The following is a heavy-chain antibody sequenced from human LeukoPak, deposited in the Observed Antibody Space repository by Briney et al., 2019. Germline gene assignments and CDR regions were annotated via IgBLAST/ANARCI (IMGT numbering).Heavy chain of an antibody. V-gene: IGHV1-2*02. CDR2: INPNSGAT. D-gene: IGHD6-13*01. Sequence: ASVKVSCKASGYPFTGYRLHWVRQAPGQGPEWMGWINPNSGATNYAQKFQGRVTMTRDTSISTAYMDLSSLRSDDTAVYYCARDQGQQLVLHWGQGTLVTVSS. CDR1: GYPFTGYR. J-gene: IGHJ4*02. CDR3: ARDQGQQLVLH.